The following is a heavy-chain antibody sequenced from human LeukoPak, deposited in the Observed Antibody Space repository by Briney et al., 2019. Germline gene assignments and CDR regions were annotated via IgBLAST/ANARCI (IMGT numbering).Heavy chain of an antibody. Sequence: NPSETLSLTCTVSGGSISSYYWSWIRQPPGKGLEWIGEINHSGSTNYNPSLKSRVTISVDTSKNQFSLKLSSVTAADTAVYYCARARAEGSSLGYFDYWGQGTLVTVSS. CDR2: INHSGST. J-gene: IGHJ4*02. CDR3: ARARAEGSSLGYFDY. V-gene: IGHV4-34*01. CDR1: GGSISSYY. D-gene: IGHD3-16*01.